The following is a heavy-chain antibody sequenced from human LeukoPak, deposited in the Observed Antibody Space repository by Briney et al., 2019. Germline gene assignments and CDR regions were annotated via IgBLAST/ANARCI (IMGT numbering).Heavy chain of an antibody. D-gene: IGHD4-17*01. CDR1: GYTFTSYG. CDR3: ARDRAYGDYDYYGMDV. Sequence: ASVKVSCKASGYTFTSYGISWVRQAPRQGLEWMGWISAYNGNTNYAQKLQGRVTMTTDTSTSTAYMELRSLRSDDTAVYYCARDRAYGDYDYYGMDVWGQGTTVTVSS. J-gene: IGHJ6*02. V-gene: IGHV1-18*01. CDR2: ISAYNGNT.